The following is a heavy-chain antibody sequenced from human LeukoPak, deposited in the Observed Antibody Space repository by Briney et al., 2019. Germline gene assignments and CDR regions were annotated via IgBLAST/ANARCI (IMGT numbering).Heavy chain of an antibody. J-gene: IGHJ4*02. CDR3: ARATRVPLYYFDY. CDR2: ISGSSGII. D-gene: IGHD2-15*01. Sequence: PGGSLRLSCAASGFTFSSYTMNWVRQAPGKGLEWVSYISGSSGIIDYADSVRGRFTISRDNAKNSLYLQMNSLRSEDTAVYYCARATRVPLYYFDYWGQGTLVTVSS. CDR1: GFTFSSYT. V-gene: IGHV3-48*01.